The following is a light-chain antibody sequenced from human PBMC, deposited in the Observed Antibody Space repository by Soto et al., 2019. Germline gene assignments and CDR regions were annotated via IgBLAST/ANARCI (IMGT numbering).Light chain of an antibody. CDR1: SSNIGSNT. CDR2: SNN. Sequence: QSVLTQPPSASGTPGQRVTICCSGSSSNIGSNTVNWYQQLPGTAPKLLIYSNNQRPSGVPDRFSGSKSGTSASLAISGLQSEDGTDYYCAAWDDSLNGIYVFGTGTKLTVL. CDR3: AAWDDSLNGIYV. J-gene: IGLJ1*01. V-gene: IGLV1-44*01.